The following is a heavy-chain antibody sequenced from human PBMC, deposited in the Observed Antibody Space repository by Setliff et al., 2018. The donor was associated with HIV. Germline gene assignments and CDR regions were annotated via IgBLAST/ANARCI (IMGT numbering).Heavy chain of an antibody. V-gene: IGHV3-21*01. CDR2: ISSSSTHI. J-gene: IGHJ6*03. D-gene: IGHD2-8*01. CDR3: ARLCMLYEVGYYYYYMDV. CDR1: GFTFSSYS. Sequence: GESLKISCAASGFTFSSYSMNWVRQAPGKGLEWVSSISSSSTHIYCADTVKGRFTIARDNAKNSLYLQMNSLRAEDTAVYYCARLCMLYEVGYYYYYMDVWGKGTTVTVSS.